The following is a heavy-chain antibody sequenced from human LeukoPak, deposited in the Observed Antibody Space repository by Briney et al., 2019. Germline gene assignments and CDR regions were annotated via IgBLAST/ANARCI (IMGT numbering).Heavy chain of an antibody. V-gene: IGHV4-31*03. J-gene: IGHJ3*02. D-gene: IGHD2-2*01. Sequence: SETLSLTCTVSGGSISSGGYYWSWIRQHPGKGLEWIGYIYYSGSTYYNPSLKSRVTISVDTSKNQFSLKLSSVTAADTAVYYCVRDVPPDAFDIWGQGTMVTVSS. CDR1: GGSISSGGYY. CDR2: IYYSGST. CDR3: VRDVPPDAFDI.